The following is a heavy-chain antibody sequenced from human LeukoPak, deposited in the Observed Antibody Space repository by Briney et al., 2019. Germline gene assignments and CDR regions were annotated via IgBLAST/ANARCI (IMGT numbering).Heavy chain of an antibody. CDR1: GFTFSSYA. V-gene: IGHV3-23*01. CDR3: AKGGYDFWSGYPFDY. J-gene: IGHJ4*02. CDR2: ISGSGGST. D-gene: IGHD3-3*01. Sequence: GGSLRLPCAASGFTFSSYAMSWVRQAPGKGLEWVSAISGSGGSTYYADSVKGRFTISRDNSKNTLYLQMNSLRAEDTAVYYCAKGGYDFWSGYPFDYWGQGTLVTVSS.